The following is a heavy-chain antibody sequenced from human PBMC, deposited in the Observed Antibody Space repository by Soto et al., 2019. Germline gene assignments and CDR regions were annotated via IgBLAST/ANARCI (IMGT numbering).Heavy chain of an antibody. J-gene: IGHJ3*02. Sequence: QLQLQESGSGLVKPSQTLSLTCAVSGGSISSGGYSWSWIRQPPGKGLEWIGYIYHSGSTYYNPSLKSRVTISVDRSKNQFSLKLSSVTAADTAVYYCARRRLWFGEITDAFAIWGQGTMVTVSS. V-gene: IGHV4-30-2*01. CDR2: IYHSGST. CDR3: ARRRLWFGEITDAFAI. CDR1: GGSISSGGYS. D-gene: IGHD3-10*01.